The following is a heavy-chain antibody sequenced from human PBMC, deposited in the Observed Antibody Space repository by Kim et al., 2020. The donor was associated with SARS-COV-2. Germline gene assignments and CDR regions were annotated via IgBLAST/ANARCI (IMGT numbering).Heavy chain of an antibody. J-gene: IGHJ6*02. CDR2: IGTAGDT. V-gene: IGHV3-13*01. CDR1: GFTFSSYA. Sequence: GGSLRLSCAASGFTFSSYAMHWVRQATGKGLEWVSAIGTAGDTYYPGSVKGRFTISRENAKNSLYLQMNSLRAGDTAVYYCARSDYYYYGMDVWGQGTTVTVSS. CDR3: ARSDYYYYGMDV.